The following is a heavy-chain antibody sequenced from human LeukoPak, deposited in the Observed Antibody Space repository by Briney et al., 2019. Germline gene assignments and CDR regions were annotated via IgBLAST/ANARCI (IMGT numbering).Heavy chain of an antibody. V-gene: IGHV3-23*01. D-gene: IGHD3-3*01. CDR1: GFTFSSYA. Sequence: GGSLRLSCAASGFTFSSYAMSWVRQAPGKGLEWVSAISGSGGSTYYADSVKGRFTISRDNSKNTLYLQMNSLRAEDTAVYYCAKVSTYYDFWSGYKTDAFDIWGQGTMVTVSS. CDR3: AKVSTYYDFWSGYKTDAFDI. CDR2: ISGSGGST. J-gene: IGHJ3*02.